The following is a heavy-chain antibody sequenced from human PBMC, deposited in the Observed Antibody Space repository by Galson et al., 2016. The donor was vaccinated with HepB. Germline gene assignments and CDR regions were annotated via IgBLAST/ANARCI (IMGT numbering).Heavy chain of an antibody. Sequence: SLRLSCAAPGFTVNTDYISIVRQAPGKGLEWLSVIYPGGDTYYTDSVRGRFIVSTDAAKKTLFFQMNSLRAEDTAVYYCSKDPFQSWGSWGQGIRVTVSS. V-gene: IGHV3-53*01. CDR1: GFTVNTDY. CDR2: IYPGGDT. J-gene: IGHJ5*02. D-gene: IGHD3-16*01. CDR3: SKDPFQSWGS.